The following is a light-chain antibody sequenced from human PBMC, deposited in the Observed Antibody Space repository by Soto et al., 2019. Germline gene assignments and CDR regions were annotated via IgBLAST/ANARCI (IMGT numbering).Light chain of an antibody. CDR1: QSIRSW. Sequence: DIQMTQSPSTLSASVGDRVTITCRASQSIRSWLAWYQQTPWKAPQLLIYKESSLESGVPSRFSGSGSGTEFTLTVISPQPDDFSTYLCQQYNSYSPYTFGQGTKLEIQ. V-gene: IGKV1-5*03. J-gene: IGKJ2*01. CDR2: KES. CDR3: QQYNSYSPYT.